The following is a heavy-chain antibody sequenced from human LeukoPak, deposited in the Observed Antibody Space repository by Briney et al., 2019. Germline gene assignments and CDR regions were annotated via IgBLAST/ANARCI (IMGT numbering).Heavy chain of an antibody. V-gene: IGHV3-7*01. J-gene: IGHJ5*02. CDR2: MKQDGSEK. CDR1: GFSFSTYW. Sequence: GGSLRLSCAASGFSFSTYWMTWVRQAPGKGLEWVANMKQDGSEKYYVDSVKGRFTISRDNAKNSLYLQMNSLRAEDTAVYYCALYCSGGSCYGRNPWGQGTLVTVSS. CDR3: ALYCSGGSCYGRNP. D-gene: IGHD2-15*01.